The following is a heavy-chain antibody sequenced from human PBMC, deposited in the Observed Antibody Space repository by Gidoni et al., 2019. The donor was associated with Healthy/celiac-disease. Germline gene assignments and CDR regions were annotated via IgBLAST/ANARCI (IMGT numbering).Heavy chain of an antibody. J-gene: IGHJ6*02. Sequence: EVQLVQSGAEVNKPGASLKISCKGSGYSFTSYWLGWVRQMPGKGLEWMGIIYPGDSDTRYSPSFQGQVTISADKSISTAYLQWSSLKASDTAMYYCARSVVTPRGDYYYGMDVWGQGTTVTVSS. D-gene: IGHD2-15*01. CDR2: IYPGDSDT. V-gene: IGHV5-51*01. CDR3: ARSVVTPRGDYYYGMDV. CDR1: GYSFTSYW.